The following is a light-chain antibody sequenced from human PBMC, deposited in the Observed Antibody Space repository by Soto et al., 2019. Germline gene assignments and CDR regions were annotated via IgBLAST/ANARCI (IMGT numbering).Light chain of an antibody. CDR2: AAS. Sequence: DIQMTQSPSSLSASVGDRVTITCRASQTIAKYLNWYQHKPGKAPNLLIYAASNLQSGVPSRFSGSGSGAAFTLTISSLQPEDFATYYCQQSYSTPPITFGQGTRLEI. V-gene: IGKV1-39*01. J-gene: IGKJ5*01. CDR3: QQSYSTPPIT. CDR1: QTIAKY.